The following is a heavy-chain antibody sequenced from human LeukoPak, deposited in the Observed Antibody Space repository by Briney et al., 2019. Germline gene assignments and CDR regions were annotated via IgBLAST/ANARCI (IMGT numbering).Heavy chain of an antibody. CDR2: INPNSGGT. J-gene: IGHJ4*02. D-gene: IGHD6-13*01. CDR3: ARADSSSWYQPDY. V-gene: IGHV1-2*02. CDR1: GYTFTGYY. Sequence: ASVKVSCKASGYTFTGYYMHWVRQAPGQGLEWMGWINPNSGGTNYAQRLQGRVTMTRDTSISTAYMELSRLTSGDTAVYYCARADSSSWYQPDYWGQGTLVTVSS.